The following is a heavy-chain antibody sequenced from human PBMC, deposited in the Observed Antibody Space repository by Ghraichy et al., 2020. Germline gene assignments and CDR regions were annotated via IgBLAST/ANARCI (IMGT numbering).Heavy chain of an antibody. J-gene: IGHJ6*02. CDR1: GFSFSTYT. D-gene: IGHD2-8*01. Sequence: LSLTCAASGFSFSTYTMNWVRQAPGKGLEWVTVISYDGSNKYYVDSVKGRFTVARDNSKNTLYLQMNSLRAEDTAVYYCARHLRFCTNGVCPTYYYAMDVWGQGTTVTVSS. CDR2: ISYDGSNK. CDR3: ARHLRFCTNGVCPTYYYAMDV. V-gene: IGHV3-30-3*01.